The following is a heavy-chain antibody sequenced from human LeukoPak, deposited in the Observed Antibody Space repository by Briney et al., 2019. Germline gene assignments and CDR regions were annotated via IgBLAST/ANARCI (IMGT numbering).Heavy chain of an antibody. D-gene: IGHD2-15*01. V-gene: IGHV1-18*01. J-gene: IGHJ4*02. Sequence: ASVKVSCKASGYTLTSYGISWVRQAPGQGLEWMGWISAYNGSTNYAQKLQGRVTMTTDTSTSTAYMELRSLRSDDTAVYYCARGYCSGGSCYFDYWGQGTLVTVSS. CDR2: ISAYNGST. CDR1: GYTLTSYG. CDR3: ARGYCSGGSCYFDY.